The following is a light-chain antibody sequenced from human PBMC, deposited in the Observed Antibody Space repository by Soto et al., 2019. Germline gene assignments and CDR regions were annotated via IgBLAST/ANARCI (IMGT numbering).Light chain of an antibody. CDR3: FSYAGGTTWV. Sequence: QSALTQPASVSGSPGQSITISCTGTSSDVGSYDLVSWYQHHPGKAPKLMIYEGSTRPSGISNRFSGSKSGNTASLTISGLQAEDEADYYCFSYAGGTTWVFGGGTTLTVL. J-gene: IGLJ3*02. V-gene: IGLV2-23*01. CDR1: SSDVGSYDL. CDR2: EGS.